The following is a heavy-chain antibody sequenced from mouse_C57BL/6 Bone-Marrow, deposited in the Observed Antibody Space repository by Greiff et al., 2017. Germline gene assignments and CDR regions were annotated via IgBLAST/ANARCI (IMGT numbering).Heavy chain of an antibody. CDR1: GYSFTDYN. CDR2: INPNYGTT. J-gene: IGHJ3*01. Sequence: VQLQQSGPELVKPGASVKISCKASGYSFTDYNMNWVKQSNGKSLEWIGVINPNYGTTSYNQKFKGKATLTVDQSSSTAYMQLSSLTTEDSAIYYCASYYSNRTGFAYWGQGTLVTVSA. CDR3: ASYYSNRTGFAY. D-gene: IGHD2-5*01. V-gene: IGHV1-39*01.